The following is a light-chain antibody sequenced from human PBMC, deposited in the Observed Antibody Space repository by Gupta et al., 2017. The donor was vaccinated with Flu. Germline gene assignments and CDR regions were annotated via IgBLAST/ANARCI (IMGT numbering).Light chain of an antibody. J-gene: IGLJ1*01. V-gene: IGLV3-25*02. CDR1: ALSKKY. CDR3: QSTDNNDAFV. CDR2: KDK. Sequence: SYELTQPPSVSVSPGKTARITCSGHALSKKYAYWYQKKPGQAPLLVIFKDKKRPSGIPERFSGSTSGTTVTLTISGVQAEDEADYYCQSTDNNDAFVFGTGTKVTVL.